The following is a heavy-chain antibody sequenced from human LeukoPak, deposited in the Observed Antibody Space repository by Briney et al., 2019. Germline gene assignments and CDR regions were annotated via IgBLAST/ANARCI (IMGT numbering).Heavy chain of an antibody. D-gene: IGHD3-3*01. V-gene: IGHV3-9*01. CDR1: GFTFDDYA. CDR3: AKAHYDFWSGYFDMYYFDY. Sequence: GGSLRLSCAASGFTFDDYAMHWVRQAPGKGLEWVSGIRWNSGSIGYADSVKGRFTISRDNAKNSLYLQMNSLRAEDTALYYCAKAHYDFWSGYFDMYYFDYWGQGTLVTVSS. J-gene: IGHJ4*02. CDR2: IRWNSGSI.